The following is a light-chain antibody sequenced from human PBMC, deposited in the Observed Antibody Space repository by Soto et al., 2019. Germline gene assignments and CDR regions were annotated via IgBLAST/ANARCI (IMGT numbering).Light chain of an antibody. CDR3: QQYGSSPSF. CDR1: QSVSSSY. J-gene: IGKJ5*01. V-gene: IGKV3-20*01. Sequence: EIVLTQSPGTLSLSPGERATLSCRASQSVSSSYLAWYQQKPGQAPRLLIYDASSRATGIPDRFSGSGSGTDFTLTISRLEPEDFAVYYCQQYGSSPSFFGQGTRLEIK. CDR2: DAS.